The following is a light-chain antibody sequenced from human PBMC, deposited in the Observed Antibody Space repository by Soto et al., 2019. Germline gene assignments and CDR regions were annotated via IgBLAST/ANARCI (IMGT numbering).Light chain of an antibody. CDR1: RSDIESYNY. CDR2: GVS. Sequence: QSALTQPASVSGSPGQSITISCSGTRSDIESYNYVAWYQQFPGKTPKILIYGVSNRPSGVSSRFSGSKSGNTAPLTISGLQAEDEADYYCISYTGSSTSYVFGSGTKVTVL. CDR3: ISYTGSSTSYV. J-gene: IGLJ1*01. V-gene: IGLV2-14*01.